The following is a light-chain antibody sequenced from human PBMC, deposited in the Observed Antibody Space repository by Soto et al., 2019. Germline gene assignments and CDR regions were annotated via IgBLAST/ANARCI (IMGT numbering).Light chain of an antibody. CDR2: AAS. CDR3: QQYYSYPCT. CDR1: QGISSY. V-gene: IGKV1-8*01. Sequence: AIRMTQSPSSFSASTGDRVTITCRASQGISSYLAWYQQKPGKAPKLLIYAASTLQSGVPSRFSGSGSGTDFTLTISCLQSEDFATYYGQQYYSYPCTFGKGTKVDIK. J-gene: IGKJ1*01.